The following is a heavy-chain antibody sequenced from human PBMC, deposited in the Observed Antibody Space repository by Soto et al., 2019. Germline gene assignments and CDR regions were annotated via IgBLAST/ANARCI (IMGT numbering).Heavy chain of an antibody. V-gene: IGHV3-33*01. CDR2: IWYDGSNK. D-gene: IGHD3-22*01. CDR1: GFTFSSYG. CDR3: ARERGYYYDSSGYKTSNWFDP. Sequence: GSLRLSCAASGFTFSSYGMHWVRQAPGKGLEWVAVIWYDGSNKYYADSVKGRFTISRDNSKNTLYLQMNSLRAEDTAVYYCARERGYYYDSSGYKTSNWFDPWGQGTLVTVSS. J-gene: IGHJ5*02.